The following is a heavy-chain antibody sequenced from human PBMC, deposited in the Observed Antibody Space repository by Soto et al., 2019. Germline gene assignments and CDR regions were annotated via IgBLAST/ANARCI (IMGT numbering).Heavy chain of an antibody. CDR3: ARGEVATVLAAFDI. J-gene: IGHJ3*02. D-gene: IGHD5-12*01. Sequence: QVQLVESGGGVVQPGSSLRLSCAASGFSFSRYAMHWVRQAPDKGLGWVAVISYDGRIKYYADSVKGRFTISRDSSKNTLYRQMDSLRDEDTAVYYCARGEVATVLAAFDIWGQGTTVTVSS. CDR2: ISYDGRIK. CDR1: GFSFSRYA. V-gene: IGHV3-30*04.